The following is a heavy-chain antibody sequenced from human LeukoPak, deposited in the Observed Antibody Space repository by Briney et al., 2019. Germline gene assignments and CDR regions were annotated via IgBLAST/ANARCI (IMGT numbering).Heavy chain of an antibody. D-gene: IGHD2-21*02. CDR3: ARHLGNCGGDCYWNQYFQH. J-gene: IGHJ1*01. CDR1: GGSFNNYY. CDR2: INHSGST. Sequence: SHTLSLTCAIYGGSFNNYYWSWIRQPPGMGLEWIGEINHSGSTNYNPSLKSRVTISVDTSKNQFSLTLTSVTAADTAVYYCARHLGNCGGDCYWNQYFQHWGQGTLVTVSS. V-gene: IGHV4-34*01.